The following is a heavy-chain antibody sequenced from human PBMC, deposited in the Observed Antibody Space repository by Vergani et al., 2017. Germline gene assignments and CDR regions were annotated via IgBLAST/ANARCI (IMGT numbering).Heavy chain of an antibody. D-gene: IGHD1-7*01. CDR1: GFTFSDYY. V-gene: IGHV3-11*01. CDR3: ARATPRTTARNYYYYYYMDV. Sequence: QVQLVESGGGLVKPGGSLRLSCAASGFTFSDYYISWIRQAPGKGLEWVSYISSSGSTIYYADSVKGRFTISRDNAKNSLYLQMNSLRAEDTAVYYCARATPRTTARNYYYYYYMDVWGKGTTVTVSS. CDR2: ISSSGSTI. J-gene: IGHJ6*03.